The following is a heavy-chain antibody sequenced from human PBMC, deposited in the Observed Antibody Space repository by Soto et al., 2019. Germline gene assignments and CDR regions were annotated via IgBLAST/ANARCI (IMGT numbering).Heavy chain of an antibody. Sequence: AAVKVYCKASGYTFTSYYMHWVRQAPGQGLEWMGIINPSGGSTSYAQKFQGRVTMTRDTSTSTVYMELRSLRSEDTAVYYCVRVRRSSGYYYGYWGQGTPVTVSS. J-gene: IGHJ4*02. CDR1: GYTFTSYY. D-gene: IGHD3-22*01. V-gene: IGHV1-46*01. CDR2: INPSGGST. CDR3: VRVRRSSGYYYGY.